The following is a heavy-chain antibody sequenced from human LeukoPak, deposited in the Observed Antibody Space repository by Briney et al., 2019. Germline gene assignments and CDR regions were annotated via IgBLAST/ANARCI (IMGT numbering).Heavy chain of an antibody. CDR1: GFIFSSYG. Sequence: PGGSLRLSCAASGFIFSSYGMHWVRQAPGKGLEWVAFIRNDESTKYYADSVKGRFTISRDNSKNTLYLQMNSLRAEDTALYYCAKDYFSANNWFDPWGQGTLVTVSS. J-gene: IGHJ5*02. CDR2: IRNDESTK. V-gene: IGHV3-30*02. D-gene: IGHD2/OR15-2a*01. CDR3: AKDYFSANNWFDP.